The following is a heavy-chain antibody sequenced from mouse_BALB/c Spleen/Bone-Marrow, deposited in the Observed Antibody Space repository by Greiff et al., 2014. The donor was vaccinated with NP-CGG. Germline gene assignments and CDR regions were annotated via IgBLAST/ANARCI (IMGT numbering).Heavy chain of an antibody. D-gene: IGHD1-1*01. J-gene: IGHJ3*01. V-gene: IGHV14-3*02. Sequence: LQQSGAELVKPGASVKLSCTASGFNIKDTYMHWVKQRPEQGLEWIGRIDPANGNTKYDPKFQGKATITADTSSNTAYLQLSSLTSEDTAVYYCASYYYGSSSFAYWGQGTLVTVSA. CDR3: ASYYYGSSSFAY. CDR1: GFNIKDTY. CDR2: IDPANGNT.